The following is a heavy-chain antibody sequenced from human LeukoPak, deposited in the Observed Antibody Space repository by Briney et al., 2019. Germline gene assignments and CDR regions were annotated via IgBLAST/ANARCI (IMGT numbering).Heavy chain of an antibody. V-gene: IGHV4-34*01. D-gene: IGHD3-3*01. Sequence: SETLSLTCAVYGGSFSGYYWSWIRQPPGKGLEWIGEINHSGSTNYNPSLKSRVTISVDTSKNQFSLKLSSVTAADTAVYYCARVSWYYDFWSSYYMDVWGKGTTVTVSS. CDR1: GGSFSGYY. CDR3: ARVSWYYDFWSSYYMDV. CDR2: INHSGST. J-gene: IGHJ6*03.